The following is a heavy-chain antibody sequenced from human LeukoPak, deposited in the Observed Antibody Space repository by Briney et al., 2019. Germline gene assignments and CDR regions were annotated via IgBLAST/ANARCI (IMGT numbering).Heavy chain of an antibody. CDR1: GYTFSSYD. V-gene: IGHV1-8*01. CDR2: MNPNSGNT. Sequence: ASVKVSCKASGYTFSSYDINWVRQATGRGLEWMGWMNPNSGNTGYAQKFQGRVTMTRNTSISTAYLELSNLRSEDTAVYYCARSRASERYFDSWGQGTLVTVSS. J-gene: IGHJ4*02. D-gene: IGHD2-2*01. CDR3: ARSRASERYFDS.